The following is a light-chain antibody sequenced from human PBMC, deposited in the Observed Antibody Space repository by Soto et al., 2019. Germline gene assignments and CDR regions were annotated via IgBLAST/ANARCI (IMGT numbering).Light chain of an antibody. CDR3: SSRTSISTVI. CDR1: SSDVGGYKY. CDR2: EVT. J-gene: IGLJ2*01. Sequence: QSALTQPASVSGSLGQSITISCTGTSSDVGGYKYVSWYRQHPGKAPKLMIYEVTSRPSGVSNRFSGSKSGNTASLTISGLQADDEADYYCSSRTSISTVIFGGGTKLTVL. V-gene: IGLV2-14*03.